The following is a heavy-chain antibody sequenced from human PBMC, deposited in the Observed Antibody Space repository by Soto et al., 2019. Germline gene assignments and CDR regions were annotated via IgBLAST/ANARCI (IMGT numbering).Heavy chain of an antibody. V-gene: IGHV4-31*03. CDR2: IYYSGST. D-gene: IGHD2-8*01. Sequence: SETMSLTCTVSGGSFSSGGYYWSWIRQHPGKGLEWIGYIYYSGSTYYNPSLKSRVTISVDTSKNQFSLKLSSVTAADTAVYYCARVGLYPEAYFDYWGQGTLVTVSS. CDR1: GGSFSSGGYY. J-gene: IGHJ4*02. CDR3: ARVGLYPEAYFDY.